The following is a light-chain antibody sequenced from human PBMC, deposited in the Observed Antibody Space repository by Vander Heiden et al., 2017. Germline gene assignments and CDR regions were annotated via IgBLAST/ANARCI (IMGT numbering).Light chain of an antibody. Sequence: AIRLTQPPSSLSASTGDRVTITCRASQNISSCLAWYQQKPGKAPKLLIYAASSLQSGVPSRFSASGSGTDFTLTIISLQTEDFATYYCLQDYSYPFTFGPGTKVEVK. CDR1: QNISSC. J-gene: IGKJ3*01. CDR2: AAS. CDR3: LQDYSYPFT. V-gene: IGKV1-8*01.